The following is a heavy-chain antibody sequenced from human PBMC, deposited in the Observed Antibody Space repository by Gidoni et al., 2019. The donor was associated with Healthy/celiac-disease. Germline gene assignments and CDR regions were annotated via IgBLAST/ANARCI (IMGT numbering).Heavy chain of an antibody. J-gene: IGHJ4*02. D-gene: IGHD1-26*01. V-gene: IGHV3-23*01. Sequence: EVQMLESGGGLVQPGGSLRLSCAAAGCTVSSYAMSWVRQAPGKGLELVSAISGSGGSTYYADSVKGRFTISRDNSKNTLYLQMNSLRAEDTAVYYCANPSVGARAPSGGGWGQGTLVTVSS. CDR1: GCTVSSYA. CDR2: ISGSGGST. CDR3: ANPSVGARAPSGGG.